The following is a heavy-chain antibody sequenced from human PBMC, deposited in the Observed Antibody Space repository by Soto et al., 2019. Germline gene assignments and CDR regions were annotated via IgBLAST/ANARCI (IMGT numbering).Heavy chain of an antibody. J-gene: IGHJ6*03. V-gene: IGHV1-3*01. CDR3: ARGHDVWGGLYYMDV. D-gene: IGHD3-3*01. CDR1: GYTFTSYA. CDR2: INAGNGNT. Sequence: QVQLVQSGAEVKKPGASVKLSCKASGYTFTSYAMHWVRQAPGQRLEWMGWINAGNGNTKYSQKFQGRVTITRDTSASTAYMELSSLRSEDTAVYYCARGHDVWGGLYYMDVWGKGTAVTVSS.